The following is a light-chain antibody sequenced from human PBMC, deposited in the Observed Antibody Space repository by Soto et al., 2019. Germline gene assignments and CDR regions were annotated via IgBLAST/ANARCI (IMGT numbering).Light chain of an antibody. CDR2: GAS. CDR3: QQYLSSPFT. Sequence: ELVLTQSPGTLSLSPGERATISCRASKSVSSSYLAWYQQKRGQAPRLLIYGASSRATGISGRFSGSGSGTDFTLTISRLKPADLAWYYCQQYLSSPFTFGPGTNVDIK. CDR1: KSVSSSY. V-gene: IGKV3-20*01. J-gene: IGKJ3*01.